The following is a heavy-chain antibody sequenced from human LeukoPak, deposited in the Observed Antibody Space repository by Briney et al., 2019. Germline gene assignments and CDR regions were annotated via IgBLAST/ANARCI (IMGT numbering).Heavy chain of an antibody. J-gene: IGHJ6*02. Sequence: GGSLRPSCAASGFTFGSYWMQWVRQAPGKGLVWVARVNSDESITIYEDSVKGRFTISRDNGKNTLHLQMSSLRVEDTAVYYCARDMYFAVDVWGQGTTVTVSS. CDR1: GFTFGSYW. V-gene: IGHV3-74*01. CDR2: VNSDESIT. CDR3: ARDMYFAVDV.